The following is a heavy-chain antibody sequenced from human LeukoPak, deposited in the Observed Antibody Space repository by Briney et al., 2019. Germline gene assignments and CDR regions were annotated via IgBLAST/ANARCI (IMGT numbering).Heavy chain of an antibody. J-gene: IGHJ4*02. CDR1: GFTFSNVW. CDR2: VKSKTDGGTT. D-gene: IGHD3-22*01. Sequence: GGSLRLSCAASGFTFSNVWMAWVRQAPGKGLEWIGRVKSKTDGGTTDYAAPVKGRFTISRDDSKNTLYLQMNSLKTEDTAVYYCTTYSSDSSGYYQFVYWGQGTLVTVSS. CDR3: TTYSSDSSGYYQFVY. V-gene: IGHV3-15*01.